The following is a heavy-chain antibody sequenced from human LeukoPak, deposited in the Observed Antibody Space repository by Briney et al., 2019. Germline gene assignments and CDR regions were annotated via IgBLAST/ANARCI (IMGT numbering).Heavy chain of an antibody. CDR1: GYTFTSDD. D-gene: IGHD3-22*01. Sequence: ASVKVSCKTSGYTFTSDDINWVRQATGQGLEWMGWMNPNSGNTGYAQKFQGRVTMTRNTYISTAYMELSSLRSEDTALYYCARGYYYGSGTESFDVWGQGTMVTVFS. J-gene: IGHJ3*01. V-gene: IGHV1-8*01. CDR2: MNPNSGNT. CDR3: ARGYYYGSGTESFDV.